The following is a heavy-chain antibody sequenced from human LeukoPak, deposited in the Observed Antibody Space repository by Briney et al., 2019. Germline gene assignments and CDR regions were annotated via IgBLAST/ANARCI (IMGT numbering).Heavy chain of an antibody. D-gene: IGHD2-2*01. Sequence: SDTLSLTCAVYGGSFSGYYWSWIRQPPGKGLEWIGEIKHGGSTNYNPSLKSRVTISVDTSKNQFSLKLSSVTAADTAVYYCARAPGGIVVVPAATDYFDYWGQRTLVTVSS. J-gene: IGHJ4*02. CDR2: IKHGGST. CDR3: ARAPGGIVVVPAATDYFDY. CDR1: GGSFSGYY. V-gene: IGHV4-34*01.